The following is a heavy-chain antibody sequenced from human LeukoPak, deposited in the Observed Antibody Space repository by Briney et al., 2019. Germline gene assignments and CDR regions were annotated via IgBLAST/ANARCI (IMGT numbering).Heavy chain of an antibody. CDR1: GFSFSTYS. V-gene: IGHV3-48*01. CDR2: ISGSSSTK. D-gene: IGHD3-16*01. Sequence: GGSLRLSCAASGFSFSTYSMNWVRQAPGKGLEWVSYISGSSSTKYYADSVKGRFTISRDNVKNSLYLQMNSLRAEDTAFYYCARSTLLDVWGQGTTVTVSS. J-gene: IGHJ6*02. CDR3: ARSTLLDV.